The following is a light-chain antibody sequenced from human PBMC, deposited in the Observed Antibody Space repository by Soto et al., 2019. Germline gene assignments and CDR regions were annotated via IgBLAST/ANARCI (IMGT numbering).Light chain of an antibody. CDR2: SDN. J-gene: IGLJ1*01. CDR1: SSNIGSNT. CDR3: SAWDDSLNGRSV. V-gene: IGLV1-44*01. Sequence: QSVLTQPPSASGTPGQRVTISCSGSSSNIGSNTVNWYQQLPGTAPKLPIYSDNQRPSGVPDRFSGSKSGTSASLAISGLQSEDEADYYCSAWDDSLNGRSVFGTGTKVTVL.